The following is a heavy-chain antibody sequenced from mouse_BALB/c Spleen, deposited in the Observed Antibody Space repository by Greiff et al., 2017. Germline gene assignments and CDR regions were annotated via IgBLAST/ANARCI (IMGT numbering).Heavy chain of an antibody. V-gene: IGHV2-2*02. D-gene: IGHD2-14*01. J-gene: IGHJ3*01. CDR2: IWSGGST. CDR3: ARTEYRYDSWFAY. Sequence: VKLQESGPGLVQPSQSLSITCTVSGFSLTSYGVHWVRQSPGKGLEWLGVIWSGGSTDYNAAFISRLSISKDNSKSQVFFKMNSLQANDTAIYYCARTEYRYDSWFAYWGQGTLVTVSA. CDR1: GFSLTSYG.